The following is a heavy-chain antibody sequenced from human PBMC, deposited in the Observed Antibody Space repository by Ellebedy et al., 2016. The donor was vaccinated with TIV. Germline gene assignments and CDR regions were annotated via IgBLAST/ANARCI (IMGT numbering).Heavy chain of an antibody. CDR1: GFSLTATGEG. D-gene: IGHD3-16*01. Sequence: SGPTLVKPTETLTLTCTFSGFSLTATGEGVGWVRQPPGKALDWLAIIYWDNGDRYSSSMRSRLRITKDTSRREVVLTMTNMDPVDTGTYYCVQIMITYGGVTRTDAFDVWGQGILVTVSS. CDR3: VQIMITYGGVTRTDAFDV. CDR2: IYWDNGD. V-gene: IGHV2-5*04. J-gene: IGHJ3*01.